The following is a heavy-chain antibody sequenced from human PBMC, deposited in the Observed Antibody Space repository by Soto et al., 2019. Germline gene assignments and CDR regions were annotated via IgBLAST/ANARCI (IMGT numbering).Heavy chain of an antibody. Sequence: SETLSLTCTVSGGSISSYYWSWIRQPPGKGLEWIGYIYYSGSTNYNPSLKSRVTISVDTSKNQFSLKLSSVTAADTAVYYCARLDYGDPDEKWDLQGFDYWGQGTLVTVSS. J-gene: IGHJ4*02. CDR2: IYYSGST. CDR3: ARLDYGDPDEKWDLQGFDY. V-gene: IGHV4-59*01. CDR1: GGSISSYY. D-gene: IGHD4-17*01.